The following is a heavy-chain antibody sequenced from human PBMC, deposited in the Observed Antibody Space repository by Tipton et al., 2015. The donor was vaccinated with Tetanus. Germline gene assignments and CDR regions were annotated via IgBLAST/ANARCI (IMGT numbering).Heavy chain of an antibody. Sequence: TLSLTCTVSGGSIISADHYWTWIRQPPGKEPEWVGYVYHNGNTNYHPSLKGRLTISVDTSKNQFSLNLKSVITADTAIYYCARANNDYPKKGPFDYWGQGILVTVSS. D-gene: IGHD5-12*01. CDR1: GGSIISADHY. J-gene: IGHJ4*02. V-gene: IGHV4-61*08. CDR2: VYHNGNT. CDR3: ARANNDYPKKGPFDY.